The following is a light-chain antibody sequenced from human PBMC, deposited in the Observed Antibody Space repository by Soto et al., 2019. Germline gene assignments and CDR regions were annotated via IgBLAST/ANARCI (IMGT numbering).Light chain of an antibody. CDR1: QSVSSY. J-gene: IGKJ1*01. CDR2: DAS. CDR3: QQRSNWRT. Sequence: EIALTQSPATLSLSPGERATLSCRASQSVSSYLAWYQQKPGQAPRLLIYDASNRAPGIPARFSGSGSGTDYTLTISSLEPEDCAVYYCQQRSNWRTFGQGTKVEIK. V-gene: IGKV3-11*01.